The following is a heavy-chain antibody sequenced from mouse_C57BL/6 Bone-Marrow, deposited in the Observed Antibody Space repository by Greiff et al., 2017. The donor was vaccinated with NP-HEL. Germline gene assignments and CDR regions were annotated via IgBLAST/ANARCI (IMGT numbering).Heavy chain of an antibody. D-gene: IGHD2-4*01. CDR3: ARGYDYGEAWFAY. V-gene: IGHV1-55*01. Sequence: QVHVKQSGAELVKPGASVKMSCKASGYTFTSYWITWVKQRPGQGLEWIGDIYPGSGSTNYNEKFKSKATLTVDTSSSTAYMQLSSLTSEDSAVYYCARGYDYGEAWFAYWGQGTLVTVSA. J-gene: IGHJ3*01. CDR2: IYPGSGST. CDR1: GYTFTSYW.